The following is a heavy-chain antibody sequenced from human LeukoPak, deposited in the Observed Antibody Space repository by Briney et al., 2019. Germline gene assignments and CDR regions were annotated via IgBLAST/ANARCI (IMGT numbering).Heavy chain of an antibody. J-gene: IGHJ4*02. CDR2: INSDGSST. CDR1: GFTFSSYW. CDR3: ARARDIGARIGYFDY. Sequence: GGSLRLSCAASGFTFSSYWMHWVRQAPGKGLVWVSRINSDGSSTSYADSVKGRFTISRDNAKNTLYLQMNSLRAEDTAVYYCARARDIGARIGYFDYWGQGTLVTVSS. D-gene: IGHD5-12*01. V-gene: IGHV3-74*01.